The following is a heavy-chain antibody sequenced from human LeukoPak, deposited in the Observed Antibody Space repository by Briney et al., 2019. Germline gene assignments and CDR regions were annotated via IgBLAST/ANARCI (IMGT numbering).Heavy chain of an antibody. CDR1: GFIFSSYS. CDR3: AKDKEWVLQSLDY. V-gene: IGHV3-23*01. J-gene: IGHJ4*02. CDR2: ISGSGGST. D-gene: IGHD1-26*01. Sequence: PGGSLRLSCAASGFIFSSYSTSWVREAPGKGLVWVSAISGSGGSTYYADSVKGRFTISRDNSKNTLYRQVNSLRAEDTAVYYCAKDKEWVLQSLDYWGQGTLVTVSS.